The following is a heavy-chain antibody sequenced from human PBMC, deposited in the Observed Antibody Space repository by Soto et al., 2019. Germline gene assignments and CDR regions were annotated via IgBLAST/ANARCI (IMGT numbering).Heavy chain of an antibody. CDR2: ISGYNGQT. Sequence: QIQLVQSGPEVTKPGASVKVSCQGTGYTFSAYGVSWVRQAPGQGLEWMGWISGYNGQTNYAQKFRGRVTFTTDTCTSTAYMEVRSLRSDDTAVYYCARDGRKQLWVEGLNAMDVWGQGTTVTVS. CDR1: GYTFSAYG. J-gene: IGHJ6*02. D-gene: IGHD5-18*01. V-gene: IGHV1-18*01. CDR3: ARDGRKQLWVEGLNAMDV.